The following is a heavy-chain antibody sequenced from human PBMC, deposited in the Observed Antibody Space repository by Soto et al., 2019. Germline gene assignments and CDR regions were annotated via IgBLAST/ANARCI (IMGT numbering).Heavy chain of an antibody. CDR3: AREGDYDILTGRSGGFDI. Sequence: QVQLVQSGAEGKKPGASVKVSCKASGYTLTGYYMPWVRQAPGQGLEWMGWINPNSGGTNYAQKFQGWVTMTRDTSISTAYMELSRLRSDDTAVYYCAREGDYDILTGRSGGFDIWGQGTMVTVSS. CDR1: GYTLTGYY. V-gene: IGHV1-2*04. J-gene: IGHJ3*02. CDR2: INPNSGGT. D-gene: IGHD3-9*01.